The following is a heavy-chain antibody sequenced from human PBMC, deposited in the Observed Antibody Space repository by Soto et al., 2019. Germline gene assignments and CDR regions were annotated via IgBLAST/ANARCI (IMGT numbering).Heavy chain of an antibody. J-gene: IGHJ6*02. CDR2: IDPSDSYT. V-gene: IGHV5-10-1*01. CDR3: ARLKVYCSGGSCYSGYYYYGMDV. D-gene: IGHD2-15*01. CDR1: GYSFTSYW. Sequence: GEALDISCKGSGYSFTSYWSSWVRQMPGKGLEWMGRIDPSDSYTNYSPSFQGHVTISADKSISTAYLQWSSLKASDTAMYYCARLKVYCSGGSCYSGYYYYGMDVWGQGTTVTVSS.